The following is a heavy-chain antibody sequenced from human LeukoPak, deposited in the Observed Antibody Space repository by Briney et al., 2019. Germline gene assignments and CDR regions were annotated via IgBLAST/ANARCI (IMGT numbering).Heavy chain of an antibody. CDR2: IYYSGRT. D-gene: IGHD3-9*01. V-gene: IGHV4-39*01. J-gene: IGHJ4*02. Sequence: SETLSLTCTVSGGSISSSSYYWGWIRQPPGKGLEWIGSIYYSGRTYCNPSLKRRVTISVDTSKNQFSLKLSSVTAADTAVYYCARRLARPGYFDYWGQGTLVTVSS. CDR1: GGSISSSSYY. CDR3: ARRLARPGYFDY.